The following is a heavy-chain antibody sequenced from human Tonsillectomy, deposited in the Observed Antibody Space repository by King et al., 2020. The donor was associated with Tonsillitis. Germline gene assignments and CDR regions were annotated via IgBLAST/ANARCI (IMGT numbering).Heavy chain of an antibody. CDR3: ARIMGGSYYYMDV. V-gene: IGHV5-51*01. Sequence: VQLVESGAEVKEPGESLKISCEGSGYSFSTYWIGWVRQRPGEGLEWMGSVYPGDSDPRYSPSFQGHVTISADKSMRTASLQWSSLKASDTAMYYCARIMGGSYYYMDVWGKGTTVTVSS. CDR1: GYSFSTYW. D-gene: IGHD2-8*01. J-gene: IGHJ6*03. CDR2: VYPGDSDP.